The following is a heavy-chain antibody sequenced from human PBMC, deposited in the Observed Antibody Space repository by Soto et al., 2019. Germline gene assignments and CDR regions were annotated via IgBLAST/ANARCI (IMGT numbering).Heavy chain of an antibody. D-gene: IGHD2-15*01. CDR3: ARGCSGGSCYHILDY. CDR1: GGTFSSYT. CDR2: IIPILGIA. V-gene: IGHV1-69*02. J-gene: IGHJ4*02. Sequence: SVKVSCKASGGTFSSYTISWVRQAPGQGLEWMGRIIPILGIANYAQKFQGRVTITADKSTSTAYMELSSLRSEDTAVYYCARGCSGGSCYHILDYWGQGTLVTVSS.